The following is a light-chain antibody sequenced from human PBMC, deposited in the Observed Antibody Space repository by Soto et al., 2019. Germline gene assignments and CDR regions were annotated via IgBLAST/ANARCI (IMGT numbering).Light chain of an antibody. Sequence: QSVLTQPPSASGTPGQRVTISCSGSSSNIGSNYVYWYQQLPGTAPKLLIYKDNQRPSGVPDRFSGSKSGTSASLAISGLRSEDEADYYCAAWDGSLSEVFGTATRSP. V-gene: IGLV1-47*01. CDR3: AAWDGSLSEV. CDR1: SSNIGSNY. J-gene: IGLJ1*01. CDR2: KDN.